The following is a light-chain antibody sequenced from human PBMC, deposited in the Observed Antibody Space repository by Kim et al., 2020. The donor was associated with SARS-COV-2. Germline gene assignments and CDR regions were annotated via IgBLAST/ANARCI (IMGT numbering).Light chain of an antibody. CDR2: AAS. J-gene: IGKJ3*01. V-gene: IGKV3D-15*01. Sequence: SVSPGERVTLSCMASQSVTSSLAWYQQKPGQAPRLLIHAASIRATGIPARFSGSGSGTEFTLTISSLQSEDFAVYYCQQYHIWDTFGPGTKVDIK. CDR3: QQYHIWDT. CDR1: QSVTSS.